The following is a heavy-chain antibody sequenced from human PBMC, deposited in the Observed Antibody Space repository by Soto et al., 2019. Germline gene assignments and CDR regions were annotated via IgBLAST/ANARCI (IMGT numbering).Heavy chain of an antibody. V-gene: IGHV1-69*06. Sequence: QVQLVQSGAEVKKPGSSVKVSCKASGGTFSSYAISWVRQAPGQGLQWMGGIIPIFGTANYAQKFQGRVTITADKSTSTAYMELSSLRSEDTAVYYCARELTGVGATATYFDYWGQGTLVTVSS. CDR3: ARELTGVGATATYFDY. CDR2: IIPIFGTA. J-gene: IGHJ4*02. D-gene: IGHD1-26*01. CDR1: GGTFSSYA.